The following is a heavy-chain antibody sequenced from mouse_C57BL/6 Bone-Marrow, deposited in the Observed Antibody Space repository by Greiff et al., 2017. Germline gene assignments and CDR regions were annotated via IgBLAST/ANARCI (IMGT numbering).Heavy chain of an antibody. D-gene: IGHD2-14*01. CDR3: ASQLGPWFAY. CDR1: GYTFTSYG. Sequence: VQLLESGAELVRPGASVKLSCKASGYTFTSYGISWVKQRPGQGLEWIGEISPSSGTTYYSAMFKGKATLTEDKSSSTAYIELRSLTSEDSAVYFCASQLGPWFAYWGQGTLVTVSA. J-gene: IGHJ3*01. V-gene: IGHV1-81*01. CDR2: ISPSSGTT.